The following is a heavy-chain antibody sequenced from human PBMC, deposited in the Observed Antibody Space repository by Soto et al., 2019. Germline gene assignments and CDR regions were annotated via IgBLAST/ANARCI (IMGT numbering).Heavy chain of an antibody. CDR3: ASEVIPLTTDWYFDL. CDR2: IYDSGST. V-gene: IGHV4-30-4*01. Sequence: QLQLRESGPGLVKPSETLSLTCTVSGGSISGGVGGLYYWSWIRQPPGQGLEWIGYIYDSGSTYYHPSLKSRVTISVDTSKNLFSLWLSSVTAADTAVYYCASEVIPLTTDWYFDLWGRGTLVTVSS. J-gene: IGHJ2*01. CDR1: GGSISGGVGGLYY. D-gene: IGHD4-17*01.